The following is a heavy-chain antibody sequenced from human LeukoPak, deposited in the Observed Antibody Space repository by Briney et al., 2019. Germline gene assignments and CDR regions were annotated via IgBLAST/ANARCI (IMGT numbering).Heavy chain of an antibody. CDR2: IRYDGSNK. CDR3: ATDPRYYDILTRANYFDY. CDR1: GFTFSSYG. D-gene: IGHD3-9*01. J-gene: IGHJ4*02. V-gene: IGHV3-30*02. Sequence: GGSLRLSCAASGFTFSSYGMHWVRQAPGKGLEWVAFIRYDGSNKYYADSVEGRFTISRDNSKNTLYLQMNSLRAEDTAVYYCATDPRYYDILTRANYFDYWGQGTLVTVSS.